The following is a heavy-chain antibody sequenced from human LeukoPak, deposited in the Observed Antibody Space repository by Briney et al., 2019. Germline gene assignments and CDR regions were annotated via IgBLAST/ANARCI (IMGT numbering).Heavy chain of an antibody. CDR2: ISCSGGST. Sequence: GGSLRLSCAASAFTFSIYAMSWVRQAPGKGLGWVSTISCSGGSTHYADSVKGRFTISRDNSKNTLYLQMNSLRADDTAVYYCVRGYSYGWFDPWGQGTLVTVSS. CDR3: VRGYSYGWFDP. D-gene: IGHD5-18*01. CDR1: AFTFSIYA. J-gene: IGHJ5*02. V-gene: IGHV3-23*01.